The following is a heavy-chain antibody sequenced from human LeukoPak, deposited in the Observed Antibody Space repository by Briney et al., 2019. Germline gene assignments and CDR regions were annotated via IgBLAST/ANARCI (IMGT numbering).Heavy chain of an antibody. V-gene: IGHV1-69*05. CDR2: IIPIFGTA. Sequence: SVKVSCKASGGTFSSYAISWVRQAPGQGLEWMGGIIPIFGTANYAQKFQGRVTITTDESTSTAYMELSSLRSEDTAVYYCARDQGMTTGHLYYFDYWGQGTLVTVSS. J-gene: IGHJ4*02. CDR1: GGTFSSYA. D-gene: IGHD4-11*01. CDR3: ARDQGMTTGHLYYFDY.